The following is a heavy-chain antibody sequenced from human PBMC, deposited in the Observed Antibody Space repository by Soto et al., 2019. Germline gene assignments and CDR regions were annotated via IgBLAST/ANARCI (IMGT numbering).Heavy chain of an antibody. J-gene: IGHJ6*03. CDR1: GDSVSSDGAA. Sequence: QTLSLTCAISGDSVSSDGAAGNWIRLSPSRGLEWLARTYYRSRWYNDYAVSVRSRITVNPDTSKNQFSLQLTSVTPEDTAVYYCAGTSSHQWYYMDVWGKGTTVTVSS. CDR3: AGTSSHQWYYMDV. V-gene: IGHV6-1*01. CDR2: TYYRSRWYN. D-gene: IGHD1-7*01.